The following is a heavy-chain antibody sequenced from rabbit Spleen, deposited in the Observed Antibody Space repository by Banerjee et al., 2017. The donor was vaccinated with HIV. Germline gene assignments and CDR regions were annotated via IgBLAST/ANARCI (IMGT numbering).Heavy chain of an antibody. V-gene: IGHV1S40*01. Sequence: QSLEESGGDLVKPGASLTLTCTASGFSFSGRYWISWVRQAPEKGLEWIADIFTGSSGTTYYASWAKGRFTISKTSSTTVTLQLDSLTAADTATYFCARTSGGSIYTTFYFDLWGQGTLVTVS. CDR1: GFSFSGRYW. J-gene: IGHJ3*01. D-gene: IGHD8-1*01. CDR2: IFTGSSGTT. CDR3: ARTSGGSIYTTFYFDL.